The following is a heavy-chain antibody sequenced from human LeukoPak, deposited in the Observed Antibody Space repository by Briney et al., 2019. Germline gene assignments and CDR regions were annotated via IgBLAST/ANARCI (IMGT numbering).Heavy chain of an antibody. CDR2: ISSSSYYI. Sequence: GGSLRLSCAASGFTFSSYSMNWVRQAPGKGLEWVSSISSSSYYIYYADSMKGRFTISRDNAKNSLYLQMNSLRAEDTALYYCAKDSRTVTTFFTDWGQGTLVTVSS. J-gene: IGHJ4*02. V-gene: IGHV3-21*04. CDR1: GFTFSSYS. CDR3: AKDSRTVTTFFTD. D-gene: IGHD4-17*01.